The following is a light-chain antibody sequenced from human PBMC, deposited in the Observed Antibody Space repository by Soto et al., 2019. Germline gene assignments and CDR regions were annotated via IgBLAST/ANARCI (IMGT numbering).Light chain of an antibody. CDR2: HTT. J-gene: IGLJ3*02. CDR1: TGAVTSGHH. Sequence: QTVVTQEPSLTVSPGGTVTLTCGSSTGAVTSGHHPYWLQQKPGQAPRTLIYHTTNTLSWTPARFSGSLLGGKAALTLSGCQPGDEGFYYCLAPDSWPLVFGGGTKVTVL. V-gene: IGLV7-46*01. CDR3: LAPDSWPLV.